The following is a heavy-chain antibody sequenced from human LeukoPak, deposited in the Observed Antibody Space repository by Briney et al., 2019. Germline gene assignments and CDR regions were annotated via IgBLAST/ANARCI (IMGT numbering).Heavy chain of an antibody. V-gene: IGHV1-24*01. CDR1: GFTFSSYG. CDR3: ATSQILRYFDWFTQSNWFDP. J-gene: IGHJ5*02. D-gene: IGHD3-9*01. Sequence: GGSLRLSCAASGFTFSSYGMHWVRQAPGKGLEWMGGFDPEDGETIYAQKFQGRVTMTEDTSTDTAYMELSSLRSEDTAVYYCATSQILRYFDWFTQSNWFDPWGQGTLVTVSS. CDR2: FDPEDGET.